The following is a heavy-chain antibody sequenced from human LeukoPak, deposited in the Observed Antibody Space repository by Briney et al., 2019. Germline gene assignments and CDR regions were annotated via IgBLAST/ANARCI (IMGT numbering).Heavy chain of an antibody. CDR3: ETYESSCYYRGWF. J-gene: IGHJ4*02. V-gene: IGHV4-4*02. Sequence: KTSETLSLTCTVSGGSISNSNWWSWVRQPPGKGLEWTGEVSQSGSTNYNPSLKSRVTMSLDKSKNQFSLKLNSVTAADTALYYCETYESSCYYRGWFWGQGTLVTVSS. CDR1: GGSISNSNW. CDR2: VSQSGST. D-gene: IGHD3-22*01.